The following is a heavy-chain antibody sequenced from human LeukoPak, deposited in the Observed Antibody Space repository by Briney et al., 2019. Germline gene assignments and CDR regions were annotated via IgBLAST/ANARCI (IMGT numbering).Heavy chain of an antibody. J-gene: IGHJ4*02. CDR1: GGSFSGYY. D-gene: IGHD2-2*01. Sequence: NSSETLSLTCAVYGGSFSGYYWSWIRQPPGKGLEWIGEINHSGSTNYSPSLKSRVTISVDTSKNQFSLKLSSVTAADTAVYYCAALDCSSTSCRPHLLYNWGQGTLVTVSS. CDR3: AALDCSSTSCRPHLLYN. V-gene: IGHV4-34*01. CDR2: INHSGST.